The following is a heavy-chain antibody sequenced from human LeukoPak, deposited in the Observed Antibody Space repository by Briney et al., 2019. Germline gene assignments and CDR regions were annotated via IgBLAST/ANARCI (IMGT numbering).Heavy chain of an antibody. J-gene: IGHJ4*02. V-gene: IGHV4-59*01. CDR1: GGSISSYY. D-gene: IGHD4-17*01. CDR3: ATGDGDYFDY. Sequence: SETLSLTCAVYGGSISSYYWSWIRQPPGKGLEWIGYIYYSGSTNYNPSLKSRVTISVDTSKNQFSLKLSSVTAADTAVYYCATGDGDYFDYWGQGTLVTVSS. CDR2: IYYSGST.